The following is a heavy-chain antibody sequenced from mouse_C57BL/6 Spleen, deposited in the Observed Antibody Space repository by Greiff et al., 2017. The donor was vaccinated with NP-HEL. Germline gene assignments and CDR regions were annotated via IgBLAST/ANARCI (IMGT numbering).Heavy chain of an antibody. Sequence: VQLQQPGAELVKPGASVKLSCKASGYTFTSYWMQWVKQRHGQGLEWIGEIDPSDSYTNYNHKFKGKATLTVDTSSSTAYMQLSSLTSEDSAVYYCARAGFDYWGQGTTLTVSS. V-gene: IGHV1-50*01. CDR3: ARAGFDY. CDR1: GYTFTSYW. J-gene: IGHJ2*01. CDR2: IDPSDSYT.